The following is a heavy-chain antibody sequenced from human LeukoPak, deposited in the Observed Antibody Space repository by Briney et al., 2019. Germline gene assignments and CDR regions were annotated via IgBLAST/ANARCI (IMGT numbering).Heavy chain of an antibody. J-gene: IGHJ4*02. D-gene: IGHD3-10*01. CDR3: ARQGHYYGSGSYGFDY. CDR1: GGSMTSGDFY. Sequence: SETLSLTCTVSGGSMTSGDFYWSWVRQPPGKGLEWIGYIYYNGNTYYNPSLTSRVTISRDTSKKHFSLNLTSVTAADTAVYYCARQGHYYGSGSYGFDYWGQGILVTVSS. V-gene: IGHV4-30-4*01. CDR2: IYYNGNT.